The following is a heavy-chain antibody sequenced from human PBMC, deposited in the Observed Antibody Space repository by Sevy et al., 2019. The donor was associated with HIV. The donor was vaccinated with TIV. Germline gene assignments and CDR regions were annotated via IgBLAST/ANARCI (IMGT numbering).Heavy chain of an antibody. CDR2: ISSSSSYI. CDR1: GFTFSSYS. J-gene: IGHJ3*02. Sequence: GGSLRLSCAASGFTFSSYSMNWVRQAPGKGLEWVSSISSSSSYIYYADSVKGRFTISRDNAKNSLYRQMNSLRAEDTAVYYCARDIPITMIVVVIPENPNAFDIWGQGTMVTVSS. D-gene: IGHD3-22*01. V-gene: IGHV3-21*01. CDR3: ARDIPITMIVVVIPENPNAFDI.